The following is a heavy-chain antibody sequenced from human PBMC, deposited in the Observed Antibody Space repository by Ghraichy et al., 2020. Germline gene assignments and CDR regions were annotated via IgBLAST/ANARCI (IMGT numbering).Heavy chain of an antibody. J-gene: IGHJ6*02. D-gene: IGHD3-16*01. Sequence: SETLSLTCAVYGGSFSGYYWSWIRQPPGKGLEWIGEINHSGSTNYNPSLKSRVTISVDTSKNQFSLKLSSVTAADTAVYYCARTGSLGFRARFYYYYGMDVWGQGTTVTVSS. CDR1: GGSFSGYY. CDR3: ARTGSLGFRARFYYYYGMDV. CDR2: INHSGST. V-gene: IGHV4-34*01.